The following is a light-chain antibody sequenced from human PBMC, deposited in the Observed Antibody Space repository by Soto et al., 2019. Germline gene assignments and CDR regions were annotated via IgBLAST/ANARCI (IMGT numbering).Light chain of an antibody. J-gene: IGLJ2*01. CDR1: SSDVGGYNY. CDR2: DVS. CDR3: SSYTNSSTSVV. Sequence: QSVLTQPASVSGSPGQSITISCTGTSSDVGGYNYVSWYQQHPGKAPKLMIYDVSNRPSGVSNRFSGSKSGNTASLTISGLQAEDEADYYCSSYTNSSTSVVFGGGTKLTVL. V-gene: IGLV2-14*01.